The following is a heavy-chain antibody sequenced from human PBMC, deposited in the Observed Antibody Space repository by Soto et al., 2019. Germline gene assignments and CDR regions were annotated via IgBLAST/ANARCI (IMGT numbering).Heavy chain of an antibody. J-gene: IGHJ4*02. D-gene: IGHD3-3*01. V-gene: IGHV3-13*01. Sequence: GGSLRLSCAASGFTFSSYDMHWVRQATGKGLEWVSAIGTAGDTYYPGSVKGRFTISRENAKNSLYLQMNSLRAGDTAVYYCAQYDFWSGLSRWGQGTLVTVSS. CDR2: IGTAGDT. CDR3: AQYDFWSGLSR. CDR1: GFTFSSYD.